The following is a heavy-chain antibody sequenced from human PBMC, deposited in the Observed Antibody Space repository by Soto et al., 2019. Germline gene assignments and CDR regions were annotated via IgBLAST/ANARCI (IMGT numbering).Heavy chain of an antibody. V-gene: IGHV4-31*03. J-gene: IGHJ4*02. CDR1: GESINSGGYY. CDR3: ARASSSSSAADY. D-gene: IGHD6-6*01. Sequence: QVQLQESGPGLVKPSQTLSLTCSVSGESINSGGYYWSWIRHHPGKGLEWIGYIYDSESAYYNPSLKSRVTISMDTSKNHFAMRLSSVTAADTAVYYCARASSSSSAADYWRQGTQVTLSS. CDR2: IYDSESA.